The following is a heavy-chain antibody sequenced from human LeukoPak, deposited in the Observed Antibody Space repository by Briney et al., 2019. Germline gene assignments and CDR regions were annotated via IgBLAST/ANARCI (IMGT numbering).Heavy chain of an antibody. CDR3: AKDRSPDIVATYAYDY. D-gene: IGHD5-12*01. Sequence: GGSLRLSCAASGFTFSSYAMSWVRQAPGKGLEWVSAISGSGGSTYYADSVKGRFTISRDNSKNTLYLQMNSLRAEGTAVYYCAKDRSPDIVATYAYDYWGQGTLVTVSS. CDR2: ISGSGGST. V-gene: IGHV3-23*01. CDR1: GFTFSSYA. J-gene: IGHJ4*02.